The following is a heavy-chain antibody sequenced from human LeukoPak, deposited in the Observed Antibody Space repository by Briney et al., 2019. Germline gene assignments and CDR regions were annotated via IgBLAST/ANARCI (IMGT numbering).Heavy chain of an antibody. Sequence: PWGSLRLSCATSGFTFSSYEMNWVRQAPGKGLEWISCISSDGSMIGYADSVKGRFTISRDNTKNSVYLQMNSLRAEDTAVYYCTSASYFTWGQGTLVTVSS. CDR2: ISSDGSMI. J-gene: IGHJ4*02. D-gene: IGHD1-26*01. V-gene: IGHV3-48*03. CDR3: TSASYFT. CDR1: GFTFSSYE.